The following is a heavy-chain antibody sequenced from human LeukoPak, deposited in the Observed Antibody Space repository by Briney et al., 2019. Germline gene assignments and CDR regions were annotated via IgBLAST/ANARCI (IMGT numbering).Heavy chain of an antibody. J-gene: IGHJ1*01. CDR2: ISSSSSYV. CDR1: GFTFSSYS. D-gene: IGHD4-17*01. V-gene: IGHV3-21*01. Sequence: GGSLRLSCAASGFTFSSYSMNWVRQAPGKGLEWVSSISSSSSYVYYADSVKGRFTISRDNAKNSLYLQMNSLRAEDTAVYYCARVPATVSGEYFQHWGQGTLVTVSS. CDR3: ARVPATVSGEYFQH.